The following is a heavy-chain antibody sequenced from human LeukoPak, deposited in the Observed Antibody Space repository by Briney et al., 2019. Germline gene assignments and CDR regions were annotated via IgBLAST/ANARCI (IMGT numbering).Heavy chain of an antibody. J-gene: IGHJ5*02. CDR2: IYYSGST. D-gene: IGHD3-3*01. CDR1: VGSISIGDYY. V-gene: IGHV4-30-4*08. CDR3: ARGSHDFWSGYRIYWFDP. Sequence: SETLSLTCTVSVGSISIGDYYWSWIRQPPGKGLEWIGYIYYSGSTYYNPSLKSRVTISVDTSKNQFSLKLSSVTAADTAVYYCARGSHDFWSGYRIYWFDPWGQGTLVTVSS.